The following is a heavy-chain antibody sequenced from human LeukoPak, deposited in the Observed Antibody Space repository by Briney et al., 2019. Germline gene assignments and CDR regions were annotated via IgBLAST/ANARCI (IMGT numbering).Heavy chain of an antibody. CDR1: GFTFSNYW. CDR3: ARDIGVAAEDY. J-gene: IGHJ4*02. V-gene: IGHV3-7*04. D-gene: IGHD6-19*01. CDR2: IKHDGSEK. Sequence: PGGFLRHSCATSGFTFSNYWMSWVRQAPGKGLEWVANIKHDGSEKHYVDSVKGRFTISRDNAKSLLSLQMNSLRAEDTALYYCARDIGVAAEDYWGQGTLVTVSS.